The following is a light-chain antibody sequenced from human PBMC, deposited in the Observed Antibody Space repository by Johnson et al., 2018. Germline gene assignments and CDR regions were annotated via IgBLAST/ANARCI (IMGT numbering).Light chain of an antibody. V-gene: IGLV1-51*02. J-gene: IGLJ1*01. CDR3: GTWDSSLSAENV. CDR2: ENN. Sequence: QSVLTQPPSVSAAPGQKVTISCSGSSSNIGNNYVSWYQQLPGTAPKLLIYENNKRPSVIPDRFSGSKSGTSATLGITGLQTGDEADYYCGTWDSSLSAENVFGTGTKVPVL. CDR1: SSNIGNNY.